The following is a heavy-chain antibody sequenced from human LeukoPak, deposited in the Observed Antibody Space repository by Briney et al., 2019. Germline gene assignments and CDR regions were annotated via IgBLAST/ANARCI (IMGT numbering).Heavy chain of an antibody. J-gene: IGHJ4*02. Sequence: ASVKVSCKASGYTFTGYYMHWVRQAPGQGLEWMGWINPNSGGTNYAQKFQGRVTMTRDTSISTACMELSRLRSDDTAVYYCARGYCSSTSCQDYFDYWGQGTLVTVSS. CDR2: INPNSGGT. V-gene: IGHV1-2*02. D-gene: IGHD2-2*01. CDR1: GYTFTGYY. CDR3: ARGYCSSTSCQDYFDY.